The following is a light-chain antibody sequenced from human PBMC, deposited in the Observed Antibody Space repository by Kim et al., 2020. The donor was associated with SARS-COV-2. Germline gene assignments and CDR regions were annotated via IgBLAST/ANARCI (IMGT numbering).Light chain of an antibody. CDR3: QQYNTFLT. Sequence: DIQMTQSPSSLSASVGDRVTITCRASQNIDRWLAWYQQKPGKAPKVLIYKASTLESGVPSRFGGSGSGTEFTLTISSLQPDDTATYYCQQYNTFLTFGGGTKVDIK. CDR2: KAS. J-gene: IGKJ4*01. V-gene: IGKV1-5*03. CDR1: QNIDRW.